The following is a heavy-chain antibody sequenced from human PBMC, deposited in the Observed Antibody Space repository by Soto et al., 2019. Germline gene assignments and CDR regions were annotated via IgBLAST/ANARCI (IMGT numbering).Heavy chain of an antibody. CDR2: IYYSGST. CDR3: ARGREWGLGWGAFDI. J-gene: IGHJ3*02. Sequence: PSETLSLTCTVSGGSISSYYWSWIRQPPGKGLEWIGYIYYSGSTNYNPSLKSRVTISVDTSKNQFSLKLSSVTAADTAVYYCARGREWGLGWGAFDIWGQGTMVTVSS. D-gene: IGHD1-26*01. V-gene: IGHV4-59*01. CDR1: GGSISSYY.